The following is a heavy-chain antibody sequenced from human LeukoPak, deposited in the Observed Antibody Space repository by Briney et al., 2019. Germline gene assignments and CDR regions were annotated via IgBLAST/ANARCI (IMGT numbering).Heavy chain of an antibody. D-gene: IGHD6-13*01. J-gene: IGHJ6*03. Sequence: SETLSLTCAVYGGSFSGYYWSWIRQSPGKGLEWIGEINHSGSTNYNPSLKSRVTISVDTSKNQFSLKLSSVTAADTAVYYCARVLKYSSSWSHYYYYYYMDVWGKGTAVTVSS. CDR1: GGSFSGYY. V-gene: IGHV4-34*01. CDR3: ARVLKYSSSWSHYYYYYYMDV. CDR2: INHSGST.